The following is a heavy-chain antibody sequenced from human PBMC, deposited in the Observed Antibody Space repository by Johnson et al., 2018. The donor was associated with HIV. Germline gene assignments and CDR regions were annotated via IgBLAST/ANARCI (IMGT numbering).Heavy chain of an antibody. V-gene: IGHV3-30-3*01. CDR3: ARDCNQLLGGDAFDI. J-gene: IGHJ3*02. Sequence: VQLMESGGGVVQPGKSLRLSCAASEFTFSTYTVHLVRQAPGKGLEWVAVISYDGTNRYYADSVKGRFTISRHNSKNNLYLQMNSLRPEDTAVYYCARDCNQLLGGDAFDIWGQGTMVTVSS. CDR1: EFTFSTYT. D-gene: IGHD2-2*01. CDR2: ISYDGTNR.